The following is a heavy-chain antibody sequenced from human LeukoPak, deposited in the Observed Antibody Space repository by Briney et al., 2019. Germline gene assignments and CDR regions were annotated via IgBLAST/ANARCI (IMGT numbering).Heavy chain of an antibody. CDR2: ISGTSGST. D-gene: IGHD2-2*01. V-gene: IGHV3-23*01. J-gene: IGHJ4*02. Sequence: PGGSLRLSCAASGFTFSSYAMSWVRQAPGKGLEWVSTISGTSGSTYYADSVKGRFTISRDNSKRTLYLQMNSLRAEDTAVYYCANLFTSGPCSGTTCFNHWGQGTLVTVS. CDR3: ANLFTSGPCSGTTCFNH. CDR1: GFTFSSYA.